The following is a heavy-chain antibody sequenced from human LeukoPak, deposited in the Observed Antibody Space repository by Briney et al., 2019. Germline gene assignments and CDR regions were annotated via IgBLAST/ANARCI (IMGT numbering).Heavy chain of an antibody. CDR2: MSPNSGDT. V-gene: IGHV1-8*01. D-gene: IGHD7-27*01. J-gene: IGHJ4*02. CDR1: GYTFTSYD. Sequence: ASVKVSCTASGYTFTSYDFNWVRQATGQRPEWMGWMSPNSGDTGYAQKFQDRVTMTRNTSISTAYMELSSLRSDDTAVYYCARGPPNWGYDYWGPGTLVTVSS. CDR3: ARGPPNWGYDY.